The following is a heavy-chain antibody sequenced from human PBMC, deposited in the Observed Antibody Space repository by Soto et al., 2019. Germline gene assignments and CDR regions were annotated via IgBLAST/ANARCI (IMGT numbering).Heavy chain of an antibody. CDR3: ARVDGSYSPPDY. CDR2: IYHSGST. J-gene: IGHJ4*02. CDR1: GGSSSSSNW. Sequence: SETLSLTCAVAGGSSSSSNWWSWVRQPPGKGLEWIGEIYHSGSTNYNPSLKSRVTISVDKSKNQFSLKLSSVTAADTAVYYCARVDGSYSPPDYWGQGTLVTVSS. D-gene: IGHD1-26*01. V-gene: IGHV4-4*02.